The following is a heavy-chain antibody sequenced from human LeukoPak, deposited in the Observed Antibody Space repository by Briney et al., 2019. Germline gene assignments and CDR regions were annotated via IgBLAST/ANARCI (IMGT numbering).Heavy chain of an antibody. CDR1: GFTFSSYA. Sequence: PGRSLRLSCAASGFTFSSYAMSWVRQAPGKGLEWVSAISGSGGSTYYADSVKGRFTISRDNSKNTLYLQMKNLRVEHTAVYYCAKGLHGGVGYGVDVWGQGTTVSVSS. J-gene: IGHJ6*02. CDR3: AKGLHGGVGYGVDV. D-gene: IGHD3-16*01. CDR2: ISGSGGST. V-gene: IGHV3-23*01.